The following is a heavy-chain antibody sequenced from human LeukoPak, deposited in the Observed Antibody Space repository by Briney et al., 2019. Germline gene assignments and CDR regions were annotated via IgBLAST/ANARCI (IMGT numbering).Heavy chain of an antibody. V-gene: IGHV4-59*08. J-gene: IGHJ4*02. Sequence: SETLSLTCTVSGGSINAYYCSSIRQPPGKGLEWIGYSSYSGDTNYNPSLKSRVTISVDTSRNQFSLRLSSVTATDTAVYYCARHVKKNGYNYYFDYWGQGTLVTVSS. CDR2: SSYSGDT. D-gene: IGHD5-24*01. CDR3: ARHVKKNGYNYYFDY. CDR1: GGSINAYY.